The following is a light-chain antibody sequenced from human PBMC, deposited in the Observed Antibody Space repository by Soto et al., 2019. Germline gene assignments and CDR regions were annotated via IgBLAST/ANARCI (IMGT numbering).Light chain of an antibody. CDR2: DAS. V-gene: IGKV3-15*01. CDR1: QSVRSS. Sequence: GVTHSPGALSVSPRERATLFCRASQSVRSSLAWYQQKPGQAPRLFIYDASTRATGIPGRFSGSGSGTEFTLTICSLQSEDCALYCCQQSDSLPETSCQGTMADIK. CDR3: QQSDSLPET. J-gene: IGKJ1*01.